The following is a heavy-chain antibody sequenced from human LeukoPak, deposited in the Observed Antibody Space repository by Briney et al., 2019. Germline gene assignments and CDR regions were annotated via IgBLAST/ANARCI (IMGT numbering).Heavy chain of an antibody. CDR3: AKSLPPKYYDILTGSDV. D-gene: IGHD3-9*01. J-gene: IGHJ6*02. CDR2: MSYSGST. Sequence: SETLSLTCTVSGGSISSINYYWGWIRQPPGKGLEWIGSMSYSGSTYYSPSLKGRVSISIDKSKRQISLKLSSVTAADTAVYYCAKSLPPKYYDILTGSDVWGQGTTVTVSS. V-gene: IGHV4-39*07. CDR1: GGSISSINYY.